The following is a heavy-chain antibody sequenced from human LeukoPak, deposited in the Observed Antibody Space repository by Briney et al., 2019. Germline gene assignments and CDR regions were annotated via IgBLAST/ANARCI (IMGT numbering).Heavy chain of an antibody. CDR3: GRSIVYSSDSDGGYYFDY. CDR1: GYTFTSFA. J-gene: IGHJ4*02. V-gene: IGHV1-3*01. Sequence: ASVKVSCKASGYTFTSFAIHWVRQAPGQRLEWMGWINAGNGNTKFSQHFQGRVSITRDTSASTAYMELSYLRSEDTALYFCGRSIVYSSDSDGGYYFDYWGQGTLVTVSS. CDR2: INAGNGNT. D-gene: IGHD6-19*01.